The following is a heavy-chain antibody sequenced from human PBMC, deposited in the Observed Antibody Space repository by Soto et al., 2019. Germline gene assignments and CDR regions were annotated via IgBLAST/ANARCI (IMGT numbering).Heavy chain of an antibody. J-gene: IGHJ6*03. CDR1: GGSISSYY. CDR3: AKTEKRGYMDV. D-gene: IGHD3-16*01. CDR2: IYYSGST. V-gene: IGHV4-59*08. Sequence: SETLSLTCTVSGGSISSYYWSWIRQPPGKGLEWIGYIYYSGSTNYNPSLKSRVTISVDTSKNQFSLKLSSVTAADTAVYDCAKTEKRGYMDVWGKGTTVTVSS.